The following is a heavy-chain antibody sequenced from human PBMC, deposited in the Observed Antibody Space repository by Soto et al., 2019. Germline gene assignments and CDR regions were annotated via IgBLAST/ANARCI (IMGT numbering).Heavy chain of an antibody. D-gene: IGHD3-3*01. V-gene: IGHV4-39*01. J-gene: IGHJ4*02. Sequence: SETLSLTCTVSGGSISSSSYYWGWIRQPPGKGLEWIGSIYYSGSTYYNPSLKSRVTISVDTSKNQFSLKLSSVTAADTAVYYCARLRYDFWSGYYFDYWGQGTLVTVSS. CDR1: GGSISSSSYY. CDR2: IYYSGST. CDR3: ARLRYDFWSGYYFDY.